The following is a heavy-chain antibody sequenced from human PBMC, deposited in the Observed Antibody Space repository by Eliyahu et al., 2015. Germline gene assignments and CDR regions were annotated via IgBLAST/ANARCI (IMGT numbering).Heavy chain of an antibody. CDR2: ISVRGDT. Sequence: EVQLSESGGGVVQPGGSLRLSCAGFGFTLSNYPMSWVRQTPGKGLEYTSGISVRGDTYYADSLKGRLTISRDPVKNTVSLQMDGLQAEDTAVYYCAKEARGMEQPHWGQGTLVTVSS. CDR3: AKEARGMEQPH. V-gene: IGHV3-23*01. CDR1: GFTLSNYP. J-gene: IGHJ4*02. D-gene: IGHD3-16*01.